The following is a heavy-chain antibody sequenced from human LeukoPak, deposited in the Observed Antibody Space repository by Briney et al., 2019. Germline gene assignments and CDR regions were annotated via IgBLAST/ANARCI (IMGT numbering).Heavy chain of an antibody. V-gene: IGHV3-7*01. CDR3: ARFGEGGGGRGNFAY. D-gene: IGHD3-10*01. Sequence: GGSLRLSCAASGFTFSSYWMSWVRQAPGKGLEWVANIKQDGSEKYYVDSVKGRFTISRDNAKNSLYLQMNSLRAEDTAVYYCARFGEGGGGRGNFAYWGQGTLVTVSS. CDR2: IKQDGSEK. J-gene: IGHJ4*02. CDR1: GFTFSSYW.